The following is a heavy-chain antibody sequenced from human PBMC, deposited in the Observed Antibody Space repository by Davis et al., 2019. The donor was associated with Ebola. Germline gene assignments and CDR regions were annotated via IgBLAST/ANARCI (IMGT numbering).Heavy chain of an antibody. CDR2: ISSGSSYI. CDR3: ARGGYYYSYMDV. J-gene: IGHJ6*03. Sequence: GSLRLSCAASGFTFSSYSMNWVRQAPGKGLEWVSYISSGSSYIYYADSVKGRFTISRDNAKNSLYLQMNSLRAEDTAVYYCARGGYYYSYMDVWGKGTTVSVSS. V-gene: IGHV3-21*05. CDR1: GFTFSSYS.